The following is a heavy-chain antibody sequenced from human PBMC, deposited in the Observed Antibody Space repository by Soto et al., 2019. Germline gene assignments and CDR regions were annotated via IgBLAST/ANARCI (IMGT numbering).Heavy chain of an antibody. CDR1: GFTFSSYG. V-gene: IGHV3-30*18. J-gene: IGHJ4*02. D-gene: IGHD5-18*01. Sequence: LRLSCAASGFTFSSYGMHWVRQAPGKGLEWVAVISYDGSNKYYADSVKGRFTISRDNSKNTLYPQMNSLRAEDAAVYYCAKAGGWGSGYSYGIDYWGQGTLVTVSS. CDR3: AKAGGWGSGYSYGIDY. CDR2: ISYDGSNK.